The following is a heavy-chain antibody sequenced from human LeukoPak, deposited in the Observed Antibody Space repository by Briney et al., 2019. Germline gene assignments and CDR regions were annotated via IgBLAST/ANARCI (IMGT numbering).Heavy chain of an antibody. CDR3: ARIWGVVITIPPDY. D-gene: IGHD3-22*01. J-gene: IGHJ4*02. CDR1: GFTFSSYS. V-gene: IGHV3-48*01. CDR2: ISNSSSTI. Sequence: TGGSLRLSCAASGFTFSSYSMNWVRQAPGKGLEWVSYISNSSSTIYYADSVKGRFTISRDNAKNSLYLQMNSLRAEDTAVYYCARIWGVVITIPPDYWGQGTLVTVSS.